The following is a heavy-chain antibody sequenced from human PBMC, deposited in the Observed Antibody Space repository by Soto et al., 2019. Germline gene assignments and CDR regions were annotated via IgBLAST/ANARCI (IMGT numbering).Heavy chain of an antibody. CDR2: ISYDGSNK. CDR1: GFTFSSYA. V-gene: IGHV3-30-3*01. J-gene: IGHJ1*01. D-gene: IGHD2-2*01. Sequence: GGSLRLSCAASGFTFSSYAMHWVRQAPGKGLEWVAVISYDGSNKYYADSVKGRFTISRDNSKNTLYLQMNSLRAEDTAGYYCARDSLQSQDDIVVVPAASATRTRSPHFQHWGQGTLVTVSS. CDR3: ARDSLQSQDDIVVVPAASATRTRSPHFQH.